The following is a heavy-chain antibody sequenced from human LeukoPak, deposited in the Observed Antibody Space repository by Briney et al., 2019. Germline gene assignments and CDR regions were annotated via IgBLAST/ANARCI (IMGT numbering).Heavy chain of an antibody. J-gene: IGHJ4*02. CDR3: AKEGPPGGGSPVDN. CDR1: GFTFSSYA. D-gene: IGHD1-26*01. CDR2: ISGSGGTT. Sequence: GGSLRLSCAASGFTFSSYAMSWVRQAPGKGLEWVSGISGSGGTTYYADSVKGRFTISRDNSKNTLYLQMDSLRAEATAVYYCAKEGPPGGGSPVDNWGQGTLVTVSS. V-gene: IGHV3-23*01.